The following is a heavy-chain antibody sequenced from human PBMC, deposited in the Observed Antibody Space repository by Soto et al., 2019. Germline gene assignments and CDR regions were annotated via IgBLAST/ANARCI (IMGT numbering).Heavy chain of an antibody. CDR2: IYPGDSRT. Sequence: GESLKISCKGSGYNFDTRWIAWVRQMPGRGLELLGIIYPGDSRTRYSPSFQGQVTMSVDKSISTAYLQWTSLRASDTAIYYCARDLGAHSFPFDPWGQGTLVTVSS. V-gene: IGHV5-51*01. D-gene: IGHD3-16*01. J-gene: IGHJ5*02. CDR1: GYNFDTRW. CDR3: ARDLGAHSFPFDP.